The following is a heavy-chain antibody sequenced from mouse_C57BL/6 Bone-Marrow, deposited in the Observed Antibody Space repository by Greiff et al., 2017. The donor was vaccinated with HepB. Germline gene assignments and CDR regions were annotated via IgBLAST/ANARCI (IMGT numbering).Heavy chain of an antibody. D-gene: IGHD2-5*01. CDR1: GFNIKDYY. Sequence: EVQPQQSGAELVRPGASVKLSCTASGFNIKDYYMHWVKQRPEQGLEWIGRIDPEDGDTEYAPKFQGKATMTADTSSNTAYLQLSSLTSEDTAVYYCTPTYYSNYPRFAYWGQGTLVTVSA. V-gene: IGHV14-1*01. J-gene: IGHJ3*01. CDR2: IDPEDGDT. CDR3: TPTYYSNYPRFAY.